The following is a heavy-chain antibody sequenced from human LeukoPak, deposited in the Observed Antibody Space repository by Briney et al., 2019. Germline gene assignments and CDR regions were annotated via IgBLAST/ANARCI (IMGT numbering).Heavy chain of an antibody. Sequence: ASVKVSCKASGYIFTSYYMHWVRQAPGQGLEWMGIINPSGGSTSYAQKFQGRVTMTRDTSTSTVYMELSSLRFEDTAVYYCAREGKAFCGGDCFFDYWGQGTLVTVSS. CDR3: AREGKAFCGGDCFFDY. CDR1: GYIFTSYY. CDR2: INPSGGST. J-gene: IGHJ4*02. D-gene: IGHD2-21*02. V-gene: IGHV1-46*01.